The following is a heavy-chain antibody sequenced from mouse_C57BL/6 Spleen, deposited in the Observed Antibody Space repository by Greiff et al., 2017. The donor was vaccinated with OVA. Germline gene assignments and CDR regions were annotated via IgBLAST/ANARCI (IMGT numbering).Heavy chain of an antibody. CDR1: GYTFTDYY. Sequence: EVKLQQSGPELVKPGASVKISCKASGYTFTDYYMNWVKQSHGKSLEWIGDINPNNGGTSYNQKFKGKATLTVDKSSSTAYMELRSLTSEDSAVYYCARNYDYDGFAYWGQGTLVTVSA. J-gene: IGHJ3*01. CDR2: INPNNGGT. CDR3: ARNYDYDGFAY. V-gene: IGHV1-26*01. D-gene: IGHD2-4*01.